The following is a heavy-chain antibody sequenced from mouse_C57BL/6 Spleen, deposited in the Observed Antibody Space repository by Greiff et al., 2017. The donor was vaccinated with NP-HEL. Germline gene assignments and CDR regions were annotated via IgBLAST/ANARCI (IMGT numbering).Heavy chain of an antibody. Sequence: EVKVVESGGDLVKPGGSLKLSCAASGFTFSSYGMSWVRQTPDKRLEWVATISSGGSYTYYPDSVKGRFTISRDNAKNTLYLQMSSLKSEDTAMYYCARLNSYFDYWGQGTTLTVSS. J-gene: IGHJ2*01. CDR1: GFTFSSYG. V-gene: IGHV5-6*01. CDR3: ARLNSYFDY. CDR2: ISSGGSYT.